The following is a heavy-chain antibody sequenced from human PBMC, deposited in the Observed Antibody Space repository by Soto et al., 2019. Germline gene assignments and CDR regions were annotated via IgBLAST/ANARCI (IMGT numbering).Heavy chain of an antibody. Sequence: ASVKVSCKASGYTFTSYGISWVRQAPGQGLEWMGWINPNSGGTNYAQKFQGRVTMTRDTSISTAYMELSRLRSDDTAVYYCARDGDYYDSSGYFDYWGQGTLVTVSS. CDR2: INPNSGGT. J-gene: IGHJ4*02. CDR3: ARDGDYYDSSGYFDY. CDR1: GYTFTSYG. D-gene: IGHD3-22*01. V-gene: IGHV1-2*02.